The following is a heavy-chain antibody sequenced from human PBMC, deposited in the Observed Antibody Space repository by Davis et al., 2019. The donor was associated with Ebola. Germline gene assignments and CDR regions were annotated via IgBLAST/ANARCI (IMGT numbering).Heavy chain of an antibody. CDR3: ARGRYLFDY. J-gene: IGHJ4*02. D-gene: IGHD1-14*01. V-gene: IGHV4-34*01. CDR1: GGSFSGYY. Sequence: SETLSLTCAVYGGSFSGYYWSWIRQPPGKGLEWIGEINHSGSTNYNPSLKSRVTISVDTSKNQFSLKLSSVTPEDTAVYYCARGRYLFDYWGQGTLVTVSS. CDR2: INHSGST.